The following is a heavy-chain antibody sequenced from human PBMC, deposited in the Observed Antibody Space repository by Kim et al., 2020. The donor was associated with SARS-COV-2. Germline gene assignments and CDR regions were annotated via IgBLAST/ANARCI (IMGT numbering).Heavy chain of an antibody. Sequence: ASVKVSCEASGYTFTSYAMHWVRQAPGQRLEWMGWINAGNGNTKYSQKFQGRVTITRDTSASTAYMELSNLRSEDTAVFYCARAIRREYGMDVWGQGTTVTVSS. CDR1: GYTFTSYA. V-gene: IGHV1-3*01. CDR2: INAGNGNT. J-gene: IGHJ6*02. CDR3: ARAIRREYGMDV.